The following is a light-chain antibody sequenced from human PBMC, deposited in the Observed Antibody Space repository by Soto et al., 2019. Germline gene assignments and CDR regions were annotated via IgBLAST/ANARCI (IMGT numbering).Light chain of an antibody. Sequence: DIQMTQSPSTLSASVGDRVTITCRASQSISTWLAWYQQEPGKAPKLLIHKASSLQSGVPSRFSGSGSGTDFTLTLSSLHPDDFATYYCQQYNSYSPTFGQGNRVEIK. CDR3: QQYNSYSPT. V-gene: IGKV1-5*03. CDR1: QSISTW. CDR2: KAS. J-gene: IGKJ1*01.